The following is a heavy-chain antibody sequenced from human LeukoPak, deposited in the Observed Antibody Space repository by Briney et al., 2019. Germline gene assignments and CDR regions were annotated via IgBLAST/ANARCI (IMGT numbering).Heavy chain of an antibody. V-gene: IGHV4-61*02. D-gene: IGHD3-22*01. CDR1: GGSFSSASYY. J-gene: IGHJ3*02. Sequence: NPSQTLSLTCTVSGGSFSSASYYWSWIRQPAGKGLEWIGRIYASGSTNYNPSLKSRVTMSVDTSKNQLSLKLSSVTAADTAVYFCARGPYSYDSSGAFDIWGQGTMVTVSS. CDR3: ARGPYSYDSSGAFDI. CDR2: IYASGST.